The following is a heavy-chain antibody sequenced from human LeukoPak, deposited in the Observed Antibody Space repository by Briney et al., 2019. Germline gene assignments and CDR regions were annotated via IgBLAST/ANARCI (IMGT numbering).Heavy chain of an antibody. V-gene: IGHV3-21*01. CDR3: ARDLPRIHPFDY. Sequence: GSLRLSCAASGFTFSSYSLNWVRQAPGKGLEWVSSISSSSRYIYYADSAKGRFTISRDNAKNSLYLQMNSLRAEDTAVYYCARDLPRIHPFDYWGQGTLVTVSS. D-gene: IGHD3-3*02. CDR2: ISSSSRYI. J-gene: IGHJ4*02. CDR1: GFTFSSYS.